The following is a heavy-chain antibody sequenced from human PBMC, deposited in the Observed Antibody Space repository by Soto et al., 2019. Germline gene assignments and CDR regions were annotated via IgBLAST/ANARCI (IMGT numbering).Heavy chain of an antibody. Sequence: QVQLVQSGAEVKKPGASVKVSCKASGYIFTSYGITWVRQAPGQGLEWMGWMSTYNGNTNYVQKRHDRVTMTTDTSTSTAYMELRSLRSDYPAVYYCARGTGDYWGQGTLVTVSS. V-gene: IGHV1-18*01. CDR1: GYIFTSYG. CDR2: MSTYNGNT. CDR3: ARGTGDY. J-gene: IGHJ4*02. D-gene: IGHD3-10*01.